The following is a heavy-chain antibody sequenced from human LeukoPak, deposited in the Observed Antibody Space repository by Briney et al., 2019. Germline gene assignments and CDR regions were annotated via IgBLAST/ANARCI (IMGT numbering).Heavy chain of an antibody. J-gene: IGHJ4*02. Sequence: GGSLRLSCEASAFIFSGHWLNWVRQTPGKGLEWVASIKEDGSERQYVDSVKGRFSISRDNTKGSLFLQLNSLRAEDTAVYYCARARGMATIPFDYWGQGTLVTVSS. D-gene: IGHD5-24*01. V-gene: IGHV3-7*03. CDR1: AFIFSGHW. CDR2: IKEDGSER. CDR3: ARARGMATIPFDY.